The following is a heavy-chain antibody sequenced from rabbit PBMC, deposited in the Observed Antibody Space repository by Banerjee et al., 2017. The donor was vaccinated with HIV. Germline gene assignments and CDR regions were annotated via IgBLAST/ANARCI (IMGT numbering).Heavy chain of an antibody. Sequence: QEQLEESGGGLVKPEGSLTLTCKASGFSFSNNYVMCWVRQAPGKGLEWIACINSSSGNTVYARWAKGRFTISKTSSTTVTLQMTSLTAADTATYFCARDDHNYGHFDLWGPGTLVTVS. V-gene: IGHV1S45*01. CDR2: INSSSGNT. CDR3: ARDDHNYGHFDL. CDR1: GFSFSNNYV. J-gene: IGHJ4*01. D-gene: IGHD6-1*01.